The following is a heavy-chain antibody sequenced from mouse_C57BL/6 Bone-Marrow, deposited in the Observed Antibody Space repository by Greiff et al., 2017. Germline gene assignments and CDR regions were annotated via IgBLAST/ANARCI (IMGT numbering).Heavy chain of an antibody. D-gene: IGHD1-1*01. Sequence: EVKLVESGTVLARPGASVKMSCKTSGYTFTSYWMHWVKQRPGQGLEWIGAIYPGNSDTSYNQKFKGKAKLTAVTSASTAYMELSSLTNEDSAVYYCTNYYGSSYWYFDVWGTGTTVTVSS. V-gene: IGHV1-5*01. CDR2: IYPGNSDT. J-gene: IGHJ1*03. CDR1: GYTFTSYW. CDR3: TNYYGSSYWYFDV.